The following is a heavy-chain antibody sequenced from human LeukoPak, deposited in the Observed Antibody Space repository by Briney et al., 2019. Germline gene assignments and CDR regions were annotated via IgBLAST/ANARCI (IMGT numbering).Heavy chain of an antibody. V-gene: IGHV3-7*01. CDR3: AELGITMIGGV. CDR1: GFTFTNNF. CDR2: IKQDGSET. D-gene: IGHD3-10*02. J-gene: IGHJ6*04. Sequence: GGSLRLSCAASGFTFTNNFMSWVRQVPGKGLEWVANIKQDGSETTYADSVRGRFTIFRDNAKNSLYLQMNSLRAEDTAVYYCAELGITMIGGVWGKGTTVTISS.